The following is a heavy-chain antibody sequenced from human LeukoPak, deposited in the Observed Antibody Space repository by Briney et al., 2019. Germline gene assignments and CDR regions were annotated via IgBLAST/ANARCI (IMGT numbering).Heavy chain of an antibody. D-gene: IGHD3-16*01. CDR3: ARESYYPFFMGV. CDR2: IGGDSSHI. V-gene: IGHV3-21*01. Sequence: PGGSLRLSCAASGFTFSSYNMHWVRQAPGKGLEWVSSIGGDSSHIYYADSVKGRFTISRDNAKSSLFLQMNSLRVEDTAVYYCARESYYPFFMGVWGQGTTVTVSS. J-gene: IGHJ6*02. CDR1: GFTFSSYN.